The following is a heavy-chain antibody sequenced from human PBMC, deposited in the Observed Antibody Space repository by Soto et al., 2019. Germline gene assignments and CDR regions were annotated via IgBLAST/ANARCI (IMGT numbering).Heavy chain of an antibody. V-gene: IGHV3-33*01. CDR1: GFTFNSYG. Sequence: GGSLRLSCAVSGFTFNSYGMHWVRQAPGKGLEWVAVIWYDGSNKYYADSVKGRFTISRDNSKNTLYLQMNSLRAEDTAVYYWARDHDDPHYFDDWGQGTLVTVSS. CDR2: IWYDGSNK. J-gene: IGHJ4*02. CDR3: ARDHDDPHYFDD. D-gene: IGHD1-1*01.